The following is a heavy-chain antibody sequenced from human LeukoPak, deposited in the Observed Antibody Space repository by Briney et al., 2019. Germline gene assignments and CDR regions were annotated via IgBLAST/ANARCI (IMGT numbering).Heavy chain of an antibody. CDR2: IKHSGST. Sequence: SETLSLTCAVYGGSFRGYYWRWIRQPPGKGLEWIGEIKHSGSTNYNPSLKSRVTISVDTSKNQCSLKLSSVTAAVTAVYYCAAYSYGYLYYFDYWGQGTLVTVSS. CDR3: AAYSYGYLYYFDY. J-gene: IGHJ4*02. D-gene: IGHD5-18*01. V-gene: IGHV4-34*01. CDR1: GGSFRGYY.